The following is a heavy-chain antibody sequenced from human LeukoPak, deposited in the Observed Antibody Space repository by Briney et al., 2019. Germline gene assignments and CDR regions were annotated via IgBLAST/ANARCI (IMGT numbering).Heavy chain of an antibody. D-gene: IGHD4/OR15-4a*01. CDR1: GFTFSSYG. Sequence: QPGGSLRLSCAASGFTFSSYGMHWVRQAPGKGLEWVAVVADDGRDKHHADSVKGRFTISRDNSKNTLFLQMNSLRAEDTAVYYCAKDGALSAASYFFDYWGQGTLVTVSS. CDR2: VADDGRDK. J-gene: IGHJ4*02. V-gene: IGHV3-30*18. CDR3: AKDGALSAASYFFDY.